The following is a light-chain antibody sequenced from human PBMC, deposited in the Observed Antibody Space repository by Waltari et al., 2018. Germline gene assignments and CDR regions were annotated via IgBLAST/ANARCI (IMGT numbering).Light chain of an antibody. V-gene: IGKV1-5*01. CDR3: QQYYTYSLWA. J-gene: IGKJ1*01. CDR1: ESIGTS. Sequence: FTCRASESIGTSLAWYQQKSGKAPKLLIYHASTLEGGVPSRFSGSGSGTDFTLTISSLQPDDFATYFCQQYYTYSLWAFGQGTKVETK. CDR2: HAS.